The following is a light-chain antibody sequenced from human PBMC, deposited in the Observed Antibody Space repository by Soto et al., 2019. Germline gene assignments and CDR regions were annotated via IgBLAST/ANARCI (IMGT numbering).Light chain of an antibody. CDR1: SSDVGSYNL. V-gene: IGLV2-23*01. Sequence: QSVLTQPASVSGSPGQSITISCTGTSSDVGSYNLVSWYQQHPGKAPKLMIYEGSKRPSGVSNRFSGSKSGNTASLTISGLQAEDAADYYCCSYAGSSTSVVCGGGTQLTVL. CDR3: CSYAGSSTSVV. CDR2: EGS. J-gene: IGLJ2*01.